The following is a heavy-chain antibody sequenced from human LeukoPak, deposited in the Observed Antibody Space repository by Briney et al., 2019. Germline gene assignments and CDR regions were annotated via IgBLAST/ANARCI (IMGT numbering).Heavy chain of an antibody. D-gene: IGHD2-15*01. CDR3: ARRYCSGGSCPWGFDS. Sequence: SETLSLTCTVSGGSISSYHWSWIRQPPGKGLEWIGYIYYSGSTNYNPSLKSRVTISVDTSKKYFSLKLNSVTAADTAVYYCARRYCSGGSCPWGFDSWGQGTLVTVSS. CDR2: IYYSGST. CDR1: GGSISSYH. J-gene: IGHJ4*02. V-gene: IGHV4-59*08.